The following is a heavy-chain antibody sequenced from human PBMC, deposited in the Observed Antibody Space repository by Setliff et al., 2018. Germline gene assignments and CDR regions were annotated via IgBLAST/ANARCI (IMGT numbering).Heavy chain of an antibody. Sequence: LSLTCTVSGGSISTTDYYWGWIRQPPRKGLEWIGCVYYSGNTYYSPSLKSRVTMFVDTSKNQFSLMLYSVTAADTAIYYCARYDSSGYSENYYFDYWGQGTLVTVSS. CDR3: ARYDSSGYSENYYFDY. V-gene: IGHV4-39*07. CDR1: GGSISTTDYY. CDR2: VYYSGNT. J-gene: IGHJ4*02. D-gene: IGHD3-22*01.